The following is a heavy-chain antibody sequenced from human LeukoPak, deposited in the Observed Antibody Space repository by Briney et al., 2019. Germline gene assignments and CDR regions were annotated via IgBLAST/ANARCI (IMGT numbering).Heavy chain of an antibody. CDR2: IYYSGST. CDR1: GGSISSYY. D-gene: IGHD6-13*01. Sequence: SETLSLTCTVSGGSISSYYWSWIRQPPGKGLEWIGYIYYSGSTNYNPSLKSRVTISVDTSKNQFSLKLSFVTAADTAVYYCARFPMSGAAAGTVGFGYWGQGTLVTVSS. J-gene: IGHJ4*02. V-gene: IGHV4-59*08. CDR3: ARFPMSGAAAGTVGFGY.